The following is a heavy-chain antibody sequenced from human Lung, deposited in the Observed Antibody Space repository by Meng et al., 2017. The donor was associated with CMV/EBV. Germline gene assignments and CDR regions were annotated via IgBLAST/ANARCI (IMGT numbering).Heavy chain of an antibody. V-gene: IGHV1-46*03. J-gene: IGHJ5*02. Sequence: TGSSDHRHWGRQAPGQGLEWMGIINPSNGLTNYAEKCEGRLTGIGVTFTSTIYMELISLRSEDTAVEAGARYASNHAWTGAYCFDPWGQGTLVTVSS. CDR1: TGSSDH. CDR3: ARYASNHAWTGAYCFDP. D-gene: IGHD3/OR15-3a*01. CDR2: INPSNGLT.